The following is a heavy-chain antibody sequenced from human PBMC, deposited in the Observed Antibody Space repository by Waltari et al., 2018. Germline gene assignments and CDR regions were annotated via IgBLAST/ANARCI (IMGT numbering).Heavy chain of an antibody. Sequence: QVQLVESGGGVVQPGRSLRLSWAASGFHFSSYAMNWVRQAPGKGLEWVAVISYDGSNKYYADSVKGRFTISRDNSKNTLYLQMNSLRAEDTAVYYCAREGTSHAFDIWGQGTMVTVSS. J-gene: IGHJ3*02. CDR3: AREGTSHAFDI. D-gene: IGHD3-10*01. V-gene: IGHV3-30*01. CDR1: GFHFSSYA. CDR2: ISYDGSNK.